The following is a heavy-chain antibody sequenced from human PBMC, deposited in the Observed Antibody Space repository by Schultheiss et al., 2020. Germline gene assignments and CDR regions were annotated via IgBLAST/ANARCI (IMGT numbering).Heavy chain of an antibody. J-gene: IGHJ4*02. CDR2: IYYSGST. CDR1: GGSISSYY. CDR3: ARPYGSGSYFDY. Sequence: SETLSLTCSVSGGSISSYYWSWIRQPPGKGLEWIGYIYYSGSTKYNPSLKSRVTISVDTSKNQFSLKLSSVTAADTAVYYCARPYGSGSYFDYWGQGTLVTVSS. V-gene: IGHV4-59*12. D-gene: IGHD1-26*01.